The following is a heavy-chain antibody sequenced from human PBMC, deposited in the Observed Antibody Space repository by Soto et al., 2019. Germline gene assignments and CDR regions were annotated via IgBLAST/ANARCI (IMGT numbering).Heavy chain of an antibody. CDR1: GGSISSSNW. V-gene: IGHV4-4*02. CDR2: IYHSGST. Sequence: SETLSLTCAVSGGSISSSNWWSWVRQPPGKGLEWIGEIYHSGSTNYNPSLKSRVTISVDKSKNRFSLKRSSVTAADTAVYYCARGKIEYSSSFDYWGQGTLVTVSS. CDR3: ARGKIEYSSSFDY. D-gene: IGHD6-6*01. J-gene: IGHJ4*02.